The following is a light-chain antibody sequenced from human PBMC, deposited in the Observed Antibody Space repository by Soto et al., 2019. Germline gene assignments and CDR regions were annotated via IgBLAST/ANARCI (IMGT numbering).Light chain of an antibody. CDR1: TGAVTSGYW. Sequence: QAVVTQEPSLTVSPGGTVTLTCASSTGAVTSGYWPSWFQQKPGQAPRPLIYNINNKQSWTPARFSGSLLGGKAALTLSGVQPEDEADYYCLLFHGGAQVWMSGGGTKLTVL. CDR2: NIN. J-gene: IGLJ3*02. V-gene: IGLV7-43*01. CDR3: LLFHGGAQVWM.